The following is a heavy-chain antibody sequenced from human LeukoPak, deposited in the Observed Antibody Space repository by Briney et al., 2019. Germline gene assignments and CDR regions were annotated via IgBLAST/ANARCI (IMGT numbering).Heavy chain of an antibody. Sequence: SETLSLTCTVSGGSISSYYWSWIRQPPGKGLEWAAYIYYTGSANYNPSLKSRVTISVDTSKNQFSLKLSSVTAADTAVYYCARHYGSGKPWFDYWGQGFLVTVSS. CDR1: GGSISSYY. J-gene: IGHJ4*02. CDR3: ARHYGSGKPWFDY. CDR2: IYYTGSA. D-gene: IGHD3-10*01. V-gene: IGHV4-59*01.